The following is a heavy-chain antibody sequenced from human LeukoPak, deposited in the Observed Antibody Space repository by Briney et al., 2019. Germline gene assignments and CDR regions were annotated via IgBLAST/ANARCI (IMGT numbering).Heavy chain of an antibody. CDR2: ISSSGSTI. Sequence: GGSLRLSCAASGFTFSSYAMSWVRQAPGKGLEWVSYISSSGSTIYYADSVKGRFTISRDNAKNSLYLQMNSLRAEDTAVYYCGREFDSGDYGDYGGQGTLVTVSS. CDR3: GREFDSGDYGDY. D-gene: IGHD4-17*01. V-gene: IGHV3-48*03. J-gene: IGHJ4*02. CDR1: GFTFSSYA.